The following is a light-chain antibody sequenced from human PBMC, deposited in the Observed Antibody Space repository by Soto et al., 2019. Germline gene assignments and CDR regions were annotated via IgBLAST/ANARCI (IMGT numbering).Light chain of an antibody. CDR2: YIS. CDR3: PLHNQWPIP. Sequence: EIVMTQSPATVSVSPGETASLSCRASQSAGNFLAWYQQKPGQAPRLLIYYISTRATGIPARFSGSGSGTEFTVTILSFQSEDSAVYYCPLHNQWPIPIGQGTRLEI. V-gene: IGKV3D-15*01. J-gene: IGKJ5*01. CDR1: QSAGNF.